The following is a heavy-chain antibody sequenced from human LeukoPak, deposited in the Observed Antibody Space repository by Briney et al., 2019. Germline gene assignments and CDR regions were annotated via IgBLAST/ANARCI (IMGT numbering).Heavy chain of an antibody. V-gene: IGHV1-69*02. CDR2: IIPILGIA. CDR1: GGTFSSYT. D-gene: IGHD2-2*01. CDR3: ARVPGYCSSTSCSDWYFDL. J-gene: IGHJ2*01. Sequence: SVKVSCKASGGTFSSYTIIWVRQAPGQGLEWMGRIIPILGIANYAQKFQGRVTITADKSTSTAYMELSSLRSEDTAVYYCARVPGYCSSTSCSDWYFDLWGRGTLVTVSS.